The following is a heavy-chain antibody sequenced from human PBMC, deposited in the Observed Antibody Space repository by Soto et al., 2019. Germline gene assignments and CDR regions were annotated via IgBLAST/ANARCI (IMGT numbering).Heavy chain of an antibody. CDR2: IRSKAYGGTT. Sequence: QTGGSLRLSCTASGFTFGDYAMSWFRQAPGKGLEWVGFIRSKAYGGTTEYAASVKGRFTISRDDSKSIAYLQMNSLKTEDTAVYYCTRETYYYGSGSYYNDLTVDDYWGQGTLVTVSS. CDR1: GFTFGDYA. CDR3: TRETYYYGSGSYYNDLTVDDY. D-gene: IGHD3-10*01. V-gene: IGHV3-49*03. J-gene: IGHJ4*02.